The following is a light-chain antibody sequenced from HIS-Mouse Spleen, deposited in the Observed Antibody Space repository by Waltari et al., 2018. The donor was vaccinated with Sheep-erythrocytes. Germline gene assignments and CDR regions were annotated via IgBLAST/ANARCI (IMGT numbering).Light chain of an antibody. V-gene: IGLV2-23*01. J-gene: IGLJ3*02. Sequence: QSALTQPASVSGSPGQSITISCPGTSSDVGSYNLVPWYHQHPGKAPQLMIYEGSKRPSGVSNRFSGSKSGNTASLTISGLQAEDEADYYCCSYAGSSTPWVFGGGTKLTVL. CDR1: SSDVGSYNL. CDR2: EGS. CDR3: CSYAGSSTPWV.